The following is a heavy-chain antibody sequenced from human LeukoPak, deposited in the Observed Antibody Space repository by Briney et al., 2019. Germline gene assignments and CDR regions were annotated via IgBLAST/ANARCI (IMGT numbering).Heavy chain of an antibody. CDR3: ARDSSGYRYYYYYYGMDV. CDR1: GFTFSDYY. CDR2: ISSSGSTI. D-gene: IGHD3-22*01. J-gene: IGHJ6*02. Sequence: PGGSLRLSCAASGFTFSDYYMSWIRQAPGKGLEWVSYISSSGSTIYYADSVKGRFTISRDNAKNSLYLQMNSLRAEDTAVYYCARDSSGYRYYYYYYGMDVWGQGTTVTVSS. V-gene: IGHV3-11*04.